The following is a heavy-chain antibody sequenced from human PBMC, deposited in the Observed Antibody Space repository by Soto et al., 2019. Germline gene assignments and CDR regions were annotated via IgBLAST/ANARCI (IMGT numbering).Heavy chain of an antibody. V-gene: IGHV5-51*01. Sequence: PGESLKISCKGSGYRFNSYWIGWVRQMPGKGLEWIGMIYPGDSDTTYSPSFQGQVTMSADKSISTAYLQWSSLKASDSATYYCARQGINGAYVNYVMDVWGQGTTVTVSS. J-gene: IGHJ6*02. CDR1: GYRFNSYW. CDR3: ARQGINGAYVNYVMDV. D-gene: IGHD3-16*01. CDR2: IYPGDSDT.